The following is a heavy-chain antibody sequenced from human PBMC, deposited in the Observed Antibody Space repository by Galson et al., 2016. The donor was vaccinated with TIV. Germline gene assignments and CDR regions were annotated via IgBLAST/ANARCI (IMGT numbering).Heavy chain of an antibody. CDR2: INVGNGDT. V-gene: IGHV1-3*01. CDR1: GYVFASHA. CDR3: ARDRGGSGDFDY. J-gene: IGHJ4*02. Sequence: SVKVSCKASGYVFASHAMHWLRQAPGQRPEWMGWINVGNGDTKYSQRLQGRVTLSGDTFANTAYMELSSLRSEDTATYYCARDRGGSGDFDYWGQGTLVTVSS. D-gene: IGHD3-16*01.